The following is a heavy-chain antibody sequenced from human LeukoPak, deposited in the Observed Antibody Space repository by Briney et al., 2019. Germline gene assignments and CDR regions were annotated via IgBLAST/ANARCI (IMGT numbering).Heavy chain of an antibody. CDR1: GGSISSYY. Sequence: SETLSLTCTVSGGSISSYYWSWIRQPPGKGLEWIGYIYYSGSTNYNPSLKSRVTISVDTSKNQFSLKLSSVTAADTAVYYCARIRYYYYMDAWGKGTTVTVSS. J-gene: IGHJ6*03. V-gene: IGHV4-59*01. CDR2: IYYSGST. CDR3: ARIRYYYYMDA.